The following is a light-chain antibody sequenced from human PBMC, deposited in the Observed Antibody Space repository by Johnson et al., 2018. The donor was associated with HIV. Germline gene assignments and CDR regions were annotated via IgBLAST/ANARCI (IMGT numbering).Light chain of an antibody. CDR3: GKWDSSLSARYV. CDR1: TSNIGNNY. Sequence: SVLTQPPSVSAAPGQKVTISCSGSTSNIGNNYVSWYQQLPGTAPKLLIYDNNKRPSGIPDRFSGSQSGPSATLGITGLQTGDEADYYCGKWDSSLSARYVFGTGTKVTVL. CDR2: DNN. J-gene: IGLJ1*01. V-gene: IGLV1-51*01.